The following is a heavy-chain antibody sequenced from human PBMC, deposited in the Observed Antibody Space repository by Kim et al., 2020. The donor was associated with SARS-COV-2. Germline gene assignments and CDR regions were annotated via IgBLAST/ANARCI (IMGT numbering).Heavy chain of an antibody. D-gene: IGHD6-13*01. Sequence: SVKGRFTISRDNSGNTLYLQMTSLRGEDTAVYYCARVASIAAAGWYYGMDVWGQGTTVTVSS. J-gene: IGHJ6*02. CDR3: ARVASIAAAGWYYGMDV. V-gene: IGHV3-30*01.